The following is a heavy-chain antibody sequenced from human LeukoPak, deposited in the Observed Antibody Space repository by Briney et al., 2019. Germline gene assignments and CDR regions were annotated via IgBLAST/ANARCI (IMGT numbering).Heavy chain of an antibody. D-gene: IGHD5-24*01. CDR2: IIPIFGTA. V-gene: IGHV1-69*05. Sequence: GASVKVSCKASGGTFSSYAISWVRQAPGQGLEWMGRIIPIFGTANYAQKFQGRVTITTDESTSTAYMELSSLRSEDTAVYYCASQLRDGYNWGQYYFDYWGQGTLVTVSS. CDR3: ASQLRDGYNWGQYYFDY. CDR1: GGTFSSYA. J-gene: IGHJ4*02.